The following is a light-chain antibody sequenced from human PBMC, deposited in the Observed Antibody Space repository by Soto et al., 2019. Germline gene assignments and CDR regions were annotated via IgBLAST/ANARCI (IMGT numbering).Light chain of an antibody. J-gene: IGLJ2*01. CDR2: QDN. CDR1: MLGNNF. CDR3: QAGDSSTVL. V-gene: IGLV3-1*01. Sequence: SYELTQPPSVSVFPGQTASITCSGDMLGNNFASWYQQKPGQSPVVVIYQDNKRPSGIPERFSGSNSGNTVTLTISGTQAMDGADYYCQAGDSSTVLFGRGTQLTVL.